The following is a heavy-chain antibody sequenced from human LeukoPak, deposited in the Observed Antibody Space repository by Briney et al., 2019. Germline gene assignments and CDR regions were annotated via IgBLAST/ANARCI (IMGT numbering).Heavy chain of an antibody. J-gene: IGHJ6*04. CDR1: GFTFSSYA. CDR2: ISSSGSTI. V-gene: IGHV3-48*03. CDR3: ARVPDYYYGMDV. Sequence: GGSLRLSCVASGFTFSSYAMSWVRQAPGKGLEWVSYISSSGSTIYYADSVKGRFTISRDNAKNSLYLQMNSLRAEDTAVYYCARVPDYYYGMDVWGKGTTVTVSS.